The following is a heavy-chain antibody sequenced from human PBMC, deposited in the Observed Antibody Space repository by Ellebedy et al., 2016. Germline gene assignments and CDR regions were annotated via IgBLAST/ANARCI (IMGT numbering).Heavy chain of an antibody. CDR2: ISPSSSTI. CDR3: ARLTNTPPGAC. V-gene: IGHV3-48*04. Sequence: GGSLRLXCAASGFTFSSYSMSWVRQAPGKGLEWVSYISPSSSTIYHVDSVKGRFIISRDNAKNSLYLQMSSLRADDTAVYYCARLTNTPPGACWGQGTLVTVSS. CDR1: GFTFSSYS. D-gene: IGHD2-2*01. J-gene: IGHJ4*02.